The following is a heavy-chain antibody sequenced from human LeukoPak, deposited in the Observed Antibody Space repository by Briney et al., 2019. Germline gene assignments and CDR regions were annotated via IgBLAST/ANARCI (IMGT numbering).Heavy chain of an antibody. CDR1: GFTFSSYS. D-gene: IGHD3-22*01. V-gene: IGHV3-21*01. CDR3: ARDEMNYYDSSGYYLDY. Sequence: GGSLRLSCAASGFTFSSYSMNWVRQAPGKGLEWVSSISSSSSYIYYADSVKGRFTISRDNAKNSLYLQMNSLRADDTAVYYCARDEMNYYDSSGYYLDYWGQGTLVTVSS. J-gene: IGHJ4*02. CDR2: ISSSSSYI.